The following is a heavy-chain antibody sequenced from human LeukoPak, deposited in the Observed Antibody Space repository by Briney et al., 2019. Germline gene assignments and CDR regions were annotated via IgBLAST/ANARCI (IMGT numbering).Heavy chain of an antibody. V-gene: IGHV1-46*01. CDR1: GYTFTSYS. D-gene: IGHD2/OR15-2a*01. CDR2: INPSGGST. J-gene: IGHJ3*02. CDR3: ARRRTSYGPVSAFDI. Sequence: ASVKVSCKASGYTFTSYSLHWVRQAPGQGLEWMGIINPSGGSTSYAQKFQGRVTMTRDTSTSTVYMELSSLRSEDTAVYYCARRRTSYGPVSAFDIWGQGTMVTVSS.